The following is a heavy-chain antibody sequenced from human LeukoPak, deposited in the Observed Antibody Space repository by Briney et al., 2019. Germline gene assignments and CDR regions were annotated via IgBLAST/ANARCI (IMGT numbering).Heavy chain of an antibody. Sequence: SETLSLTCTVSGGSISSYYWSWIRQPPGQGLEWIGYIYYSGSTNYNPSLKSRVTISVDTSKNQFSLKLSSVTAADTAVYYCARAVVAATPGHYYGMDVWGQGTTVTVSS. V-gene: IGHV4-59*08. J-gene: IGHJ6*02. D-gene: IGHD2-15*01. CDR1: GGSISSYY. CDR3: ARAVVAATPGHYYGMDV. CDR2: IYYSGST.